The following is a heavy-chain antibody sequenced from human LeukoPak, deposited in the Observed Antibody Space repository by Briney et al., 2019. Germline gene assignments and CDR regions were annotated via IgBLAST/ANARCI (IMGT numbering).Heavy chain of an antibody. Sequence: GGSLRLSCAASGFTFSDYGMYWARLAPGKGLEWVALISHDGGSQNYADSVHGRFTISRDNSKNTVDLQMNSLRAEDTAVYYCAKDGPLPYTSTSFGRHFLEYWGQGTLVTVSS. J-gene: IGHJ4*02. CDR3: AKDGPLPYTSTSFGRHFLEY. D-gene: IGHD6-13*01. CDR1: GFTFSDYG. CDR2: ISHDGGSQ. V-gene: IGHV3-30*18.